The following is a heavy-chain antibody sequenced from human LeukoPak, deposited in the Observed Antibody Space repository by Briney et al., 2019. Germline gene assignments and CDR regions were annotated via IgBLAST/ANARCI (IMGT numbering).Heavy chain of an antibody. CDR1: GFSFSTIY. Sequence: PGGSLRLSCAASGFSFSTIYMSWVRQTPGQGLEWVANINVDGTAEYYVDSVKGGFTISRDNAKNSLYLQMNSLRAEDTAVYYCARDPYRFAFDIWGQGTVVLVSS. D-gene: IGHD1-26*01. V-gene: IGHV3-7*03. CDR2: INVDGTAE. CDR3: ARDPYRFAFDI. J-gene: IGHJ3*02.